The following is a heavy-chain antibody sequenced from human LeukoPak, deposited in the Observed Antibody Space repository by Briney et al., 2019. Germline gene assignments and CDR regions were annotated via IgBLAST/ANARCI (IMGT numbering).Heavy chain of an antibody. Sequence: GGSLRLSCAASGFTFSSYSMNWVRQAPGKGLEWVSYISSSSSTIYYADSVKGRFTISRDNAKNSLYLQMNSLRDEDTAVYYRARLYGSGSSVQDAFDIWGQGTMVTVSS. CDR2: ISSSSSTI. J-gene: IGHJ3*02. V-gene: IGHV3-48*02. D-gene: IGHD3-10*01. CDR3: ARLYGSGSSVQDAFDI. CDR1: GFTFSSYS.